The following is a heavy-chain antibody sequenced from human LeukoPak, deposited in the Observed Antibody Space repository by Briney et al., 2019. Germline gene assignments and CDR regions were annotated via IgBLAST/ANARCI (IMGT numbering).Heavy chain of an antibody. D-gene: IGHD5-12*01. CDR1: GFTFSSYR. J-gene: IGHJ5*02. Sequence: GGSLRLSCAASGFTFSSYRMNWVRQAPGKGLEWVSCISSSSDYISYADSAKGRFTISRDNAKNSLYLQMNSLRAGDTAVYYCARERGYGGYKWFDPWGQGTLVTVSS. CDR2: ISSSSDYI. V-gene: IGHV3-21*01. CDR3: ARERGYGGYKWFDP.